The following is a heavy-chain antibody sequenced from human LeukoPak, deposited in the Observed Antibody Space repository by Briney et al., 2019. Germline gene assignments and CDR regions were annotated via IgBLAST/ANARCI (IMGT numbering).Heavy chain of an antibody. V-gene: IGHV5-51*01. D-gene: IGHD6-6*01. CDR2: IYPGDSDT. Sequence: GGALKISWKGSGYGFTSYWIGGVRQMHGKGLEGMGIIYPGDSDTRYSPSFQGQVTISADKSISTAYLQWSSLKASDTAMYYCARKPKGSIAAFDYWGQGTLVTVSS. CDR3: ARKPKGSIAAFDY. J-gene: IGHJ4*02. CDR1: GYGFTSYW.